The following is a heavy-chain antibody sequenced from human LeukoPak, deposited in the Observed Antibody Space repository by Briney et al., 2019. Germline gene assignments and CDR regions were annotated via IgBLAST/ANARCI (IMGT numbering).Heavy chain of an antibody. D-gene: IGHD3-10*01. CDR3: ARGRAGLLGREYYYYMDV. CDR1: GGSISSYY. Sequence: SETLSLTCTVSGGSISSYYWSWIRQPPGKGLEWIGYIYYSGSTNYDPSLKSRVTISVDTSKNQFSLKLSSVTAADTAVYYCARGRAGLLGREYYYYMDVWGKGTTVTVSS. V-gene: IGHV4-59*01. J-gene: IGHJ6*03. CDR2: IYYSGST.